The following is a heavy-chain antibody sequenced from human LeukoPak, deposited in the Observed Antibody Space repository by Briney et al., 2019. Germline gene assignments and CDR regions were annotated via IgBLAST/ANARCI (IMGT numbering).Heavy chain of an antibody. CDR1: GGSISTYY. V-gene: IGHV4-59*01. Sequence: SETLSLTCTVSGGSISTYYWSWIRQPPGKGLEWIGYIYYSGSTYYNPSLKSRVTISVDTSKNQFSLKLSSVTAADTALYYCARSRGYFDYWGQGTLVTVSS. D-gene: IGHD6-13*01. CDR3: ARSRGYFDY. J-gene: IGHJ4*02. CDR2: IYYSGST.